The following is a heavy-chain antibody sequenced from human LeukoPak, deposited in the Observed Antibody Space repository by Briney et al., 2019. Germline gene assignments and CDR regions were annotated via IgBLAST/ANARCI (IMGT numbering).Heavy chain of an antibody. V-gene: IGHV3-74*01. J-gene: IGHJ4*02. D-gene: IGHD4-11*01. Sequence: PGGSLRLSCAASGFSISSFWMHWVRQAPGKGVVWVARINSDGNSITYVDSVKGRFAISRDNAKNTFHLQMNSLTDDDTAVYYCARGAYSFDYWGQGTLVTVSS. CDR2: INSDGNSI. CDR3: ARGAYSFDY. CDR1: GFSISSFW.